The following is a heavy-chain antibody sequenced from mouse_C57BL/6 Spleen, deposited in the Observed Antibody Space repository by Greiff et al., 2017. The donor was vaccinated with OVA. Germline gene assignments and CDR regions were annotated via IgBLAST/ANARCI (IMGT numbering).Heavy chain of an antibody. CDR1: GYTFTSYW. V-gene: IGHV1-69*01. D-gene: IGHD1-1*01. Sequence: VQLQQPGAELVMPGASVKLSCKASGYTFTSYWMHWVKQRPGQGLEWIGEIDPSDSYTNYNQKFKGKSTLTVDKSSSAAYLQLRSLTSEDSAVYYCARRWGGTYAMDYWGQGTSVTVSS. CDR2: IDPSDSYT. CDR3: ARRWGGTYAMDY. J-gene: IGHJ4*01.